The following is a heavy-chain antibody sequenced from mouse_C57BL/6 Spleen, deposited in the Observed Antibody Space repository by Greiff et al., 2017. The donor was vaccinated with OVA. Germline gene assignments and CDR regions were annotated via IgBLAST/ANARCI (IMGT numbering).Heavy chain of an antibody. J-gene: IGHJ3*01. CDR3: ARMGYYGSSSAWFAY. Sequence: QVQLQQPGAELVRPGSSVKLSCKASGYTFTSYWMDWVKQRPGQGLEWIGNIYPSDSETHYNQKFKDKATLTVAKSSRTAYMQLSSLTSEDAAVYYGARMGYYGSSSAWFAYWGQGTLVTVSA. CDR2: IYPSDSET. V-gene: IGHV1-61*01. CDR1: GYTFTSYW. D-gene: IGHD1-1*01.